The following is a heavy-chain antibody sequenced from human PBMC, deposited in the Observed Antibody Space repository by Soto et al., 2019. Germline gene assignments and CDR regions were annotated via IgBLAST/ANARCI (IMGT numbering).Heavy chain of an antibody. V-gene: IGHV3-23*01. Sequence: EVQLLESGGGLVQPGGSLRLSCAASEFTFSNYAMSWVRQAPGKGLEWVSAISYGGGTTYYADSVKGRFTISRDNSKNTLYLQMNSLRAEDTAVYYCAKNPGYYYDSTGYHLAYWGQGTLVTVSS. D-gene: IGHD3-22*01. CDR3: AKNPGYYYDSTGYHLAY. J-gene: IGHJ4*02. CDR1: EFTFSNYA. CDR2: ISYGGGTT.